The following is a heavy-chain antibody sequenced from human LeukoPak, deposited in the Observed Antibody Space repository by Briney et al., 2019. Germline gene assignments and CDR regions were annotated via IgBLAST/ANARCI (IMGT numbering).Heavy chain of an antibody. CDR2: ISTSSIYI. CDR1: GFTFSSSS. Sequence: GGSLRLSCAASGFTFSSSSMHWVRQAPGKGLEWVSSISTSSIYIYYADSMKGRFTISRDNSKNTLYLQMNSLRAEDTAVYYCAKDLSGSYYIFDYWGQGTLVTVSS. V-gene: IGHV3-21*01. J-gene: IGHJ4*02. D-gene: IGHD1-26*01. CDR3: AKDLSGSYYIFDY.